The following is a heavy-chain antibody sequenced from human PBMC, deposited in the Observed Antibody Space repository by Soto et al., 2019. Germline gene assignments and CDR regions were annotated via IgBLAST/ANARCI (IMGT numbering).Heavy chain of an antibody. V-gene: IGHV3-23*01. CDR2: ISGSGGST. CDR1: GFTFSSYA. CDR3: ARSSGGSNDYYYYGMDV. D-gene: IGHD2-15*01. J-gene: IGHJ6*02. Sequence: VGSLRLSCAASGFTFSSYAMSWVRQSPGKGLEWVSAISGSGGSTYYADSVKGRFTISRDNSKNTLYLQMNSLRAEDTAVYYCARSSGGSNDYYYYGMDVWGQGTTVSVSS.